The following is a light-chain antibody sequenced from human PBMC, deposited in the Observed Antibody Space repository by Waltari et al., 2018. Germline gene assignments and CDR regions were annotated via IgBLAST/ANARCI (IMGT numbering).Light chain of an antibody. J-gene: IGLJ7*01. V-gene: IGLV1-51*02. Sequence: QSVLTQPPSVSAAPGQRVTISCSGGSSNIGNNYVSWYRQFPGTAPKLLIYEDTERTSGSPGRFSGSQSGTSATLDITGLQAGDEADYYCGTWDSSLSGAVFGGGTHLTVL. CDR3: GTWDSSLSGAV. CDR2: EDT. CDR1: SSNIGNNY.